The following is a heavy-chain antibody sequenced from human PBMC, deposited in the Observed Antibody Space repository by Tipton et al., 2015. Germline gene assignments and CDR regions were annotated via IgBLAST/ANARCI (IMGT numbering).Heavy chain of an antibody. D-gene: IGHD4-17*01. V-gene: IGHV3-64D*08. J-gene: IGHJ4*02. CDR3: FKGPEMIDFGDYV. CDR2: ISTPARDT. Sequence: GSLRLSCSGSGFTFRNFALHWARQAPGKGLQYISGISTPARDTYYAESVNGRFTISRDDSNNILYLQISSLTLEDTAVYYCFKGPEMIDFGDYVWGPGTLVTVSS. CDR1: GFTFRNFA.